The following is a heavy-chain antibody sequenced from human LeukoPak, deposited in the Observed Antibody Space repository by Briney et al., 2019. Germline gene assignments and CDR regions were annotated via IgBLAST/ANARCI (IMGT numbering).Heavy chain of an antibody. Sequence: GGSLRLSCAASGFTFSSYSMNWVRQAPGKGLEWASSISSSSSYIYYADSVKGRFTISRDNAKNSLYLQMNSLRAEDTAVYYCARDGGYCSSTSCYLYYYYYMDVWGKGTTVTVSS. D-gene: IGHD2-2*01. V-gene: IGHV3-21*01. CDR3: ARDGGYCSSTSCYLYYYYYMDV. J-gene: IGHJ6*03. CDR1: GFTFSSYS. CDR2: ISSSSSYI.